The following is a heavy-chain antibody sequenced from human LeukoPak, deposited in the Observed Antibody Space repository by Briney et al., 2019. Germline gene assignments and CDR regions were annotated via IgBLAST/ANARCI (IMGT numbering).Heavy chain of an antibody. CDR3: ARVGYCSGGSCYSYYYYYMDV. CDR1: GFTFSSYW. D-gene: IGHD2-15*01. V-gene: IGHV3-7*01. J-gene: IGHJ6*03. CDR2: IKQDGSEK. Sequence: GGSLRLSCAASGFTFSSYWMSWVRQAPGKGLEWVANIKQDGSEKYYVDSVKGRFTISRDNAKNSLYLQMNSLRAEDTAVYYCARVGYCSGGSCYSYYYYYMDVWGKGTTVTISS.